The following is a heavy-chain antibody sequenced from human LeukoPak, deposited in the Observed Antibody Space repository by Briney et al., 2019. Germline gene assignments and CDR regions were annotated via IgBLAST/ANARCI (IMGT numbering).Heavy chain of an antibody. V-gene: IGHV1-69*13. D-gene: IGHD5-12*01. CDR2: IIPIFGTA. Sequence: GASVKVSCKASGGTFSSYAISWVRQAPGQGLEWMGGIIPIFGTANYAQKFQGRVTITADESTSTAYMELSSLRSEDTAVYYCASRESDRGYSGYDYCYYYGMDVWGQGTTVTVSS. J-gene: IGHJ6*02. CDR3: ASRESDRGYSGYDYCYYYGMDV. CDR1: GGTFSSYA.